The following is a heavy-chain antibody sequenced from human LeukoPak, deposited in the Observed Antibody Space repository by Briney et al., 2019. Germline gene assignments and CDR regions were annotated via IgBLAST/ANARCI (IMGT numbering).Heavy chain of an antibody. CDR3: AKAKTSGWYEGAFDI. D-gene: IGHD6-19*01. CDR1: GFTFSSYA. V-gene: IGHV3-23*01. CDR2: ITDSGGST. Sequence: GGSLRLSCAASGFTFSSYAMSWVGQAPGKGLEGVSAITDSGGSTFYADSVKGRFTISRDNSKNTLYLQMNSLTAEDTAVYFCAKAKTSGWYEGAFDIWGQGTMVTVSS. J-gene: IGHJ3*02.